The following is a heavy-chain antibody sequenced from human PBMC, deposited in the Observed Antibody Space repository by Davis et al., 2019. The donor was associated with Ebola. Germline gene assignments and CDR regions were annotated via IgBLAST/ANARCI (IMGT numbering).Heavy chain of an antibody. CDR3: AKDITFDSSSWYGIDY. CDR2: ISWDGGST. J-gene: IGHJ4*02. V-gene: IGHV3-43*01. D-gene: IGHD6-13*01. Sequence: GGSLRLSCAASGFTFDDYTMHWVRHAPGKGLEWVSLISWDGGSTYYADSVKGRFTISRDNAKNSLYLQMNSLRAEDTALYYCAKDITFDSSSWYGIDYWGQGTLVTVSS. CDR1: GFTFDDYT.